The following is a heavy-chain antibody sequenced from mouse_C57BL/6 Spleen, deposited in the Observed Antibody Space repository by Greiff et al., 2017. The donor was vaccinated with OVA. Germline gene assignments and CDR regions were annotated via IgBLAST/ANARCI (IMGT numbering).Heavy chain of an antibody. CDR3: VRGGKALYFDY. CDR2: IRSKSNNYAT. D-gene: IGHD1-3*01. J-gene: IGHJ2*01. CDR1: GFSFNTYA. Sequence: EVKLLESGGGLVQPKGSLKLSCAASGFSFNTYAMNWVRQAPGKGLEWVARIRSKSNNYATYYADSVKDRFTISRDDSESMLYLQMNNLKTEDTAMYYCVRGGKALYFDYWGQGTTLTVSS. V-gene: IGHV10-1*01.